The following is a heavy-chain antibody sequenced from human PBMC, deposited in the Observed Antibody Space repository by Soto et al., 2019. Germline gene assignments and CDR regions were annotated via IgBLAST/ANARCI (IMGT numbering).Heavy chain of an antibody. CDR3: ARIRGWGWLGPNDY. CDR2: IFSNDAK. J-gene: IGHJ4*02. CDR1: GFSLSNARMS. V-gene: IGHV2-26*01. Sequence: QVTLKASGPVLVKPTETLPLTCTVSGFSLSNARMSVSWIRQPPGKDLEWVAHIFSNDAKSYSATLKSRLTISKNTSKSQVVLTKTNMDPVDTATYYCARIRGWGWLGPNDYWGQGTLVTVSS. D-gene: IGHD3-10*01.